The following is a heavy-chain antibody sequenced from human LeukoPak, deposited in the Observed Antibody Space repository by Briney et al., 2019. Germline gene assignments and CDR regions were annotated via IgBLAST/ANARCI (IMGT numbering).Heavy chain of an antibody. D-gene: IGHD3-10*01. CDR3: ARDEVVRGVILLGGMDV. Sequence: SQTLSLTCAISGDSVSSDSAAWNWIRQSPSGGLEWLGRTFCRSSWYHDYAGSVKSRITINPDTSKNQFSLHLKSVTPEDTAVYYCARDEVVRGVILLGGMDVWGQGTTVTVSS. V-gene: IGHV6-1*01. CDR1: GDSVSSDSAA. J-gene: IGHJ6*02. CDR2: TFCRSSWYH.